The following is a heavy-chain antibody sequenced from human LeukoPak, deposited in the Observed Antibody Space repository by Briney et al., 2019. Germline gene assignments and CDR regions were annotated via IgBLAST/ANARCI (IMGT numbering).Heavy chain of an antibody. CDR2: IYYSRST. V-gene: IGHV4-30-4*01. CDR1: GGSINSGDYY. Sequence: SETLSLTCTVSGGSINSGDYYWSWIRQHPGKGLEWIGYIYYSRSTYYNPSLKSRVTISVDTSKNQFSLKMSSVTAADTAVYYCASYYDSSGYTDNLDYWGQGTLVTVSS. J-gene: IGHJ4*02. D-gene: IGHD3-22*01. CDR3: ASYYDSSGYTDNLDY.